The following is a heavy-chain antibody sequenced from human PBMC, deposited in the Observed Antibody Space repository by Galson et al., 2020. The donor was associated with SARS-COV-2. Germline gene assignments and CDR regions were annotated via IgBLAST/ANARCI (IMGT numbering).Heavy chain of an antibody. V-gene: IGHV4-59*01. Sequence: SETLSLTCTVSAGSISSYYWSWIRQPPGKGLEWIGSIYYSGSTNYNPSLKSRVTISVATSKTQFSLRLGSVVAADTAVYYCARGLTGYSKHFDYWGRGTLVTGSS. J-gene: IGHJ4*02. D-gene: IGHD3-9*01. CDR3: ARGLTGYSKHFDY. CDR2: IYYSGST. CDR1: AGSISSYY.